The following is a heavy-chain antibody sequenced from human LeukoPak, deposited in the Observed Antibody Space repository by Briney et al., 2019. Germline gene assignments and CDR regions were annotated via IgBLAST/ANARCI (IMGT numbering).Heavy chain of an antibody. CDR3: AREVPAAIGGYFDY. V-gene: IGHV1-46*01. CDR2: IYPRDGST. D-gene: IGHD2-2*02. J-gene: IGHJ4*02. Sequence: ASVKVSCKASGYSFTSNYIHWVRQAPGQGLEWMGMIYPRDGSTSYAQKFQGRVTVTRDTSTSTVHMELSGLRSEDTAVYYCAREVPAAIGGYFDYWGQGTLVTVSS. CDR1: GYSFTSNY.